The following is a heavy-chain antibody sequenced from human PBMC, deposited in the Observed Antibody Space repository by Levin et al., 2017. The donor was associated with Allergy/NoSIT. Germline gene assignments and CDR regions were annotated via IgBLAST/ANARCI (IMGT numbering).Heavy chain of an antibody. CDR2: MNPNSGNT. Sequence: GESLKISCKASGYTFTSYDINWVRQATGQGLEWMGWMNPNSGNTGYAQKFQGRVTMTRNTSISTAYMELSSLRSEDTAVYYCARDFYDSSGYTDYGMDVWGQGTTVTVSS. D-gene: IGHD3-22*01. CDR3: ARDFYDSSGYTDYGMDV. V-gene: IGHV1-8*01. J-gene: IGHJ6*02. CDR1: GYTFTSYD.